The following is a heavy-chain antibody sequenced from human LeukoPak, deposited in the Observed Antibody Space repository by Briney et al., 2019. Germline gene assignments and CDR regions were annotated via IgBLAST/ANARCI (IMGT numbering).Heavy chain of an antibody. D-gene: IGHD2-2*01. V-gene: IGHV3-30*18. J-gene: IGHJ3*02. Sequence: GGSLRLSCAASGFTFSSYGMHWVRQAPGKGLEWVAVISYDGSNKYYADSVKGRFTISRDNSKNTLYLQMNSLRAEDTAVYYCAKDSWPTKNDAFDIWGQGTMVTVSS. CDR2: ISYDGSNK. CDR3: AKDSWPTKNDAFDI. CDR1: GFTFSSYG.